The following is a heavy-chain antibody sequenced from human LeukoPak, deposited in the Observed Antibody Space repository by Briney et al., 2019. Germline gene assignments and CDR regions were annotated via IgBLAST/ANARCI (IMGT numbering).Heavy chain of an antibody. CDR2: MDPNNGNI. V-gene: IGHV1-8*01. CDR3: ATALAGSVELDY. J-gene: IGHJ4*02. D-gene: IGHD6-19*01. CDR1: GYTFTSYD. Sequence: ASVKVSCKASGYTFTSYDIHWVRQAAGQGLEWMGWMDPNNGNIRYAQKFQGRVTMTRNTPISTAYMELTSLRSDDTAVYYYATALAGSVELDYWGQGTLVTVSS.